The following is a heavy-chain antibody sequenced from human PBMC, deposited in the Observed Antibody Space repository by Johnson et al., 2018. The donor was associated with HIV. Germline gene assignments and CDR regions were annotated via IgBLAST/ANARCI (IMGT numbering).Heavy chain of an antibody. D-gene: IGHD5-12*01. J-gene: IGHJ3*02. CDR2: IKQDGSEK. CDR3: AKARGYDPYDAFDI. Sequence: VLLLESGGGLVQPGGSLRLSCAASGFTFSSYGMHWVRQAPGKGLEWVANIKQDGSEKYYVDSVKGRFTISRDNSKNTLYLQMNSLRAEDTAVYYCAKARGYDPYDAFDIWGQGTMVTVSS. CDR1: GFTFSSYG. V-gene: IGHV3-7*01.